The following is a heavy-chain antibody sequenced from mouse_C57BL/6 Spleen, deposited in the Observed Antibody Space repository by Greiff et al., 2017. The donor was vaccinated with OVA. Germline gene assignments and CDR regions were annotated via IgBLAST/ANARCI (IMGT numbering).Heavy chain of an antibody. CDR3: KSHYYYGSSLYWYFDV. Sequence: EVKLEESGEGLVKPGGSLKLSCAASGFTFSSYAMSWVRQTPEKRLEWVAYISSGGDYIYYADTVKGRFTISRDNARNTLYLQMSSLKSEDTAMYYCKSHYYYGSSLYWYFDVWGTGATVTVSS. D-gene: IGHD1-1*01. J-gene: IGHJ1*03. V-gene: IGHV5-9-1*02. CDR1: GFTFSSYA. CDR2: ISSGGDYI.